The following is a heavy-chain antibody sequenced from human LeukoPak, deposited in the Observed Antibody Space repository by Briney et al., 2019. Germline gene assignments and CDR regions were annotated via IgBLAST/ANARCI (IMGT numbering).Heavy chain of an antibody. CDR3: ARDYGAPRY. CDR1: GFTFSNYW. D-gene: IGHD4-17*01. V-gene: IGHV3-7*04. CDR2: INQDGSEQ. Sequence: GGSLRLSCAASGFTFSNYWMTWVRQAPGKGLEWEANINQDGSEQYYVDSVKGRFTISRDNAKNSLFLQMNSLRAGDTAVYFCARDYGAPRYWGQGTLVTVSS. J-gene: IGHJ4*02.